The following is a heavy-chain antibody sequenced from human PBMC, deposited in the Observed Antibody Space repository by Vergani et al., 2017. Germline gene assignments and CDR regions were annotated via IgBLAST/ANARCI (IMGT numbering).Heavy chain of an antibody. V-gene: IGHV1-2*02. D-gene: IGHD6-13*01. J-gene: IGHJ4*02. CDR2: INPNSGGT. Sequence: QVQLVQSGAEGKKPGASVKVSCKASGYTFTGYYMHWVRQAPGQGLEWMGWINPNSGGTNYAQKFQGRVTMTRDTSISTAYMELSRRRSDDTAVYYCAGPPTWAAERLFDYWGQGTLVTVSS. CDR1: GYTFTGYY. CDR3: AGPPTWAAERLFDY.